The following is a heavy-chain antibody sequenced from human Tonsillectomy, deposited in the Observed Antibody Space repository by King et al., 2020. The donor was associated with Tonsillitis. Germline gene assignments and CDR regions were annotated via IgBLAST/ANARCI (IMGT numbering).Heavy chain of an antibody. CDR3: AKGHFDFWSGYQGVVAGN. CDR2: ISGSGDRT. D-gene: IGHD3-3*01. J-gene: IGHJ4*02. V-gene: IGHV3-23*04. Sequence: VQLVESGGGLVQPGGSLRLSCAASGFIFGSYAMSWVRQAPGKGLEWVSVISGSGDRTYYADSVKGRFTISRDISKHTLYLQMNGLRAEDTALYYCAKGHFDFWSGYQGVVAGNGGQGTLVTVSS. CDR1: GFIFGSYA.